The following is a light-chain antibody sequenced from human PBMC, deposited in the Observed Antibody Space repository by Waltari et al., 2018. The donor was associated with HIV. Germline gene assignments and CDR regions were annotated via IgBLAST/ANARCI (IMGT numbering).Light chain of an antibody. CDR2: DAS. V-gene: IGKV3-20*01. CDR1: QTINSNY. J-gene: IGKJ2*01. Sequence: EPVLTQSPGTLSLSPGERATLYCRASQTINSNYLAWYQHKPGLPPRLLIYDASTRAAGIPDRFSGGGSGTDFTLTISRLEPEDFAIYFCQQYQASPPTYTFGQGTRLEV. CDR3: QQYQASPPTYT.